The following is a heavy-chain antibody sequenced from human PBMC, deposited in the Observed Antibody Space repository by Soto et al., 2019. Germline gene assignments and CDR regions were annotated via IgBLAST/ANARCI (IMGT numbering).Heavy chain of an antibody. CDR2: IYSCGST. V-gene: IGHV3-66*03. J-gene: IGHJ4*02. D-gene: IGHD5-18*01. CDR1: GFTVSSNY. Sequence: GGSLRLSCAAFGFTVSSNYMSWVRQAPGKGLEWVSVIYSCGSTYYADSVKGRFTISRDNSKNTLYLQMNSLRAEDTAVYYCGRARGYSYGYCPIQTRGFDYWGQGTLVTVS. CDR3: GRARGYSYGYCPIQTRGFDY.